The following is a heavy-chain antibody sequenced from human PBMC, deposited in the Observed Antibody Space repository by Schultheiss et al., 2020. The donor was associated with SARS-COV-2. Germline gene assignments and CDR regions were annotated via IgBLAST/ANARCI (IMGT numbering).Heavy chain of an antibody. CDR2: IYYSGST. V-gene: IGHV4-61*01. CDR3: ARDQCSSTSCMGFYYYYGMDV. Sequence: SETLSLTCTVSGGSVSSGSYYWSWIRQPPGKGLEWIGYIYYSGSTNYNPSLKSRVTISVDTSKNQFSLKLSSVTAADTAVYYCARDQCSSTSCMGFYYYYGMDVWGQGTTVTVSS. J-gene: IGHJ6*02. D-gene: IGHD2-2*01. CDR1: GGSVSSGSYY.